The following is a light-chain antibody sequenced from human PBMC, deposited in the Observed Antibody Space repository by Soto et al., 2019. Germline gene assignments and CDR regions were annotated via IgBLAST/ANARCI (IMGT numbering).Light chain of an antibody. J-gene: IGKJ2*01. CDR2: GAS. V-gene: IGKV3-15*01. CDR3: QQYNNWPMYT. CDR1: QSVSSN. Sequence: EIVMTQSPATLSVSPGERATLSCRASQSVSSNLAWYQQKPGQAPRLLIYGASTRAPDIPARFSGSGSGTEFTLTISSLQSADFAVYYCQQYNNWPMYTFGQGTKLDIK.